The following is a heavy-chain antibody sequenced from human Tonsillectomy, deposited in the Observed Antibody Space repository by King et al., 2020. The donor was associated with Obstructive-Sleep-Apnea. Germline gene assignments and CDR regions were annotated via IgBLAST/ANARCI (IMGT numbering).Heavy chain of an antibody. J-gene: IGHJ5*02. V-gene: IGHV3-21*01. CDR1: GFIFSGYS. CDR2: ISSRGSYI. D-gene: IGHD6-13*01. Sequence: VQLVQSGGGLVKPGGSLRLSCAASGFIFSGYSMNWFRQAPGKGLEWVSAISSRGSYIYYADSVKGRFTTSRDNAKNSLYLQINSLRAEDTAVYYCAREGERQLVWEYNWFDPWGQGTLVTVSS. CDR3: AREGERQLVWEYNWFDP.